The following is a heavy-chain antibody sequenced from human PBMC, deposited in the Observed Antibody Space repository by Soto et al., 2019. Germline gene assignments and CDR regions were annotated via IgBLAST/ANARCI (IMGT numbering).Heavy chain of an antibody. Sequence: PGGSLRLSCAASGFTFSSYAMSWVRQAPGKGLEWVSAISGRGGSTYYADSVKGRFTISRDNSKNTLYLEMNRLRAEDTAVYYCAKRAYYYYSSGYRWGQGTLVTVSS. V-gene: IGHV3-23*01. D-gene: IGHD3-22*01. J-gene: IGHJ4*02. CDR3: AKRAYYYYSSGYR. CDR2: ISGRGGST. CDR1: GFTFSSYA.